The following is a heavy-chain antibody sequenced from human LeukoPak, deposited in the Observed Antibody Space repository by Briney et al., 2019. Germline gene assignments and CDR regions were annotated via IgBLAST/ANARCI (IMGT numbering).Heavy chain of an antibody. V-gene: IGHV3-23*01. D-gene: IGHD2-15*01. Sequence: GGSLRLSCAASGFTFSNYAVGWVRQAPGKGLEWVSTISDSGGNTYHADSVKGRFTISRDNSKNTVYPQMNNLRAEDTPVYYCAKGNTGSFYSASDYWGQGTLVTVSS. CDR2: ISDSGGNT. CDR3: AKGNTGSFYSASDY. CDR1: GFTFSNYA. J-gene: IGHJ4*02.